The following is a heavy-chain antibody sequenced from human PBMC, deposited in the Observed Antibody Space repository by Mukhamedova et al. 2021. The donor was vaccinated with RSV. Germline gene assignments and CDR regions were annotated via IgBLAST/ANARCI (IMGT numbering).Heavy chain of an antibody. CDR3: ARNPPLSSGPDY. J-gene: IGHJ4*03. D-gene: IGHD3/OR15-3a*01. CDR2: IIPNSGVT. V-gene: IGHV1-2*06. Sequence: GLEWMGRIIPNSGVTKYAQKFQGRVTVTLDTSVATVYMEVNRLTSDDTAVYFCARNPPLSSGPDYWGQGTLVTVSS.